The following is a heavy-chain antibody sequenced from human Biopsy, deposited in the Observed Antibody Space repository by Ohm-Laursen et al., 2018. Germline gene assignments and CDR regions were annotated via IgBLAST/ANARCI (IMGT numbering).Heavy chain of an antibody. CDR3: ARPMSRVVAYGMDV. D-gene: IGHD2-15*01. CDR1: GLRFSMYA. V-gene: IGHV3-23*01. J-gene: IGHJ6*02. CDR2: IGGSGGGT. Sequence: SLRLSCAASGLRFSMYAMNWVRQAPGKGLEWVSAIGGSGGGTYYADSVKGRFTISRDDSKNTVYLQMNSLRVEERAVYYCARPMSRVVAYGMDVWGQGTTVTVSS.